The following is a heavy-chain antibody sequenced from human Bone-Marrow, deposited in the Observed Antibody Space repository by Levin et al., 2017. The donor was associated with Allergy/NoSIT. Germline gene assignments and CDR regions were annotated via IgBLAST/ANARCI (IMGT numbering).Heavy chain of an antibody. CDR1: GFTFSYYN. V-gene: IGHV3-21*01. Sequence: GGSLRLSCAASGFTFSYYNMNWVRQAPGKGLDWVGSISSSSDYIYYAGSLKGRFTISRDNANNSLYLQMNTLRAEDTAVYYCARGMRPTVITGTDASDVWGQGTVVTVSS. D-gene: IGHD3-16*02. CDR3: ARGMRPTVITGTDASDV. J-gene: IGHJ3*01. CDR2: ISSSSDYI.